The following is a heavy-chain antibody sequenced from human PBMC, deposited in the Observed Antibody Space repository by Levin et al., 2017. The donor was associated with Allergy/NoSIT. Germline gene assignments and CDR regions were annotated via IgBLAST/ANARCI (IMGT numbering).Heavy chain of an antibody. Sequence: LSLTCAASGFTFSSYAMSWVRQAPGKGLEWVSAISGPGGSTYYADSVKGRFTISRDNSKNTLYLQMNSLRAEDTAVYYCAKDEIPEGSRSVDWLFYWFYWGQGTLVTVSS. D-gene: IGHD3-9*01. CDR1: GFTFSSYA. J-gene: IGHJ4*02. CDR3: AKDEIPEGSRSVDWLFYWFY. V-gene: IGHV3-23*01. CDR2: ISGPGGST.